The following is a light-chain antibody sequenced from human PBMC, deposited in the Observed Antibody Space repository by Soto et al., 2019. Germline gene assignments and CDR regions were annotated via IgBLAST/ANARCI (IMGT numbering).Light chain of an antibody. Sequence: DVPLTDSPPFLSAYIGDRITITFRASQAIGTYLAWYQQGPGKAPKLLIYAASTLQRGVPSRFSGSGSGTEFTLTISSLQPEDFATYFCQQLNSFPPFGQGTRLEIK. CDR2: AAS. V-gene: IGKV1-9*01. J-gene: IGKJ5*01. CDR1: QAIGTY. CDR3: QQLNSFPP.